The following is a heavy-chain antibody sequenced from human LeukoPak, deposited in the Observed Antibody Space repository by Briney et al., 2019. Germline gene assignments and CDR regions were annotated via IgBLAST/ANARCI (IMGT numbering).Heavy chain of an antibody. CDR2: ISGSGGIT. D-gene: IGHD3-22*01. CDR3: AKDSKYYYDSSGFNYYYYYMDV. V-gene: IGHV3-23*01. J-gene: IGHJ6*03. Sequence: PGGTLRLSCAASGFTFSSYGMSWVRQAPGKGLEWVSAISGSGGITYYADSVKGRVTISRDNSKNTLYLQMNSLRAEDTAVYYCAKDSKYYYDSSGFNYYYYYMDVWGKGTTVTISS. CDR1: GFTFSSYG.